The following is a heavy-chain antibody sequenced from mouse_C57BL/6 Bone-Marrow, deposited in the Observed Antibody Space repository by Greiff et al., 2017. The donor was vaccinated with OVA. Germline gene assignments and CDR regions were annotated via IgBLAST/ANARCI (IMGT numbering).Heavy chain of an antibody. CDR2: ISSGGSYT. D-gene: IGHD2-1*01. J-gene: IGHJ4*01. CDR3: ARLSPPLYDGAMDY. V-gene: IGHV5-6*01. CDR1: GFTFSSYG. Sequence: EVKLVESGGDLVKPGGSLKLSCAASGFTFSSYGMSWVRQTPDKRLEWVATISSGGSYTYYPDSVKGRFTISRDNAKNTLYLQMSSLKSEDTAMYYCARLSPPLYDGAMDYWGQGTSVTVSS.